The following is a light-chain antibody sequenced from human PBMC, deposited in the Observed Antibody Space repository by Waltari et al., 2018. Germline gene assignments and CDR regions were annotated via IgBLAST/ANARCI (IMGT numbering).Light chain of an antibody. CDR3: QQRNNWPLT. J-gene: IGKJ4*01. CDR1: QSVSGY. Sequence: EIVLTQSPATVSLSPGERATLSCRASQSVSGYLAWYQQKPGQAPRLLLYDTSNRATRIPARFSGSGSGTDFTLTISSLEPEDFAVYYFQQRNNWPLTFGGGTKVEIK. V-gene: IGKV3-11*01. CDR2: DTS.